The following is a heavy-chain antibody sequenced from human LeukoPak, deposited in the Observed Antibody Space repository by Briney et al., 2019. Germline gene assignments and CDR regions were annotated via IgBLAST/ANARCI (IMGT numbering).Heavy chain of an antibody. V-gene: IGHV1-2*02. CDR3: ARVDTANRVDAFDI. J-gene: IGHJ3*02. CDR1: GYTFTGYY. D-gene: IGHD5-18*01. Sequence: GASVKVSCKASGYTFTGYYMHWVRQAPGQGLEWMGWINPNSGGTNSAQKFQGRVTMTRDTSISTAYMELNRLRSDDTAVYYCARVDTANRVDAFDIWGQGTMVTVSS. CDR2: INPNSGGT.